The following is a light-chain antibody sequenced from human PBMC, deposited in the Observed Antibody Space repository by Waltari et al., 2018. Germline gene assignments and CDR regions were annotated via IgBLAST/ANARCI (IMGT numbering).Light chain of an antibody. CDR2: DAS. J-gene: IGKJ4*01. CDR1: QSVSVY. Sequence: EIVLTQSPAPLSLSPGERATLSCRASQSVSVYFAWYQQKPGQAPRLLIFDASSRATGIPARFSGSGSGTDFTLTISSLEPEDFAVYYCQQRSNGLTFGGGTRVEIK. V-gene: IGKV3-11*01. CDR3: QQRSNGLT.